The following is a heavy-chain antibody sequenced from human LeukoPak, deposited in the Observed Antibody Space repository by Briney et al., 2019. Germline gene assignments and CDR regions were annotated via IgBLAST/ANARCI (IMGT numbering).Heavy chain of an antibody. V-gene: IGHV3-9*01. Sequence: PGGSLRLSCATSGFTFSNYAMTWVRQAPGKGLEWVSGISWNSGRIGYADSVKGRFTISRDNAKNSLYLQMNSLRAEDTALYYCAKVASYYYGSGSYFDYWGQGTLVTVSS. CDR1: GFTFSNYA. D-gene: IGHD3-10*01. CDR2: ISWNSGRI. J-gene: IGHJ4*02. CDR3: AKVASYYYGSGSYFDY.